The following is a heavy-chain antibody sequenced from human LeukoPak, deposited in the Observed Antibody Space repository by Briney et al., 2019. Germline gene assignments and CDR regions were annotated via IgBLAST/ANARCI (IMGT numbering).Heavy chain of an antibody. CDR2: ITSSGAAT. CDR1: GFTFSSYA. V-gene: IGHV3-23*01. J-gene: IGHJ4*02. CDR3: AKDRPNYYGSNGHYYKLNGDC. Sequence: PGGSLRLSCAASGFTFSSYAMSWVRQAPGKGLEWVSSITSSGAATYYADSVKGRVNIYRENSDNTLYLQMNSLRAEDTAVYYCAKDRPNYYGSNGHYYKLNGDCWGQGTLVTVSS. D-gene: IGHD3-22*01.